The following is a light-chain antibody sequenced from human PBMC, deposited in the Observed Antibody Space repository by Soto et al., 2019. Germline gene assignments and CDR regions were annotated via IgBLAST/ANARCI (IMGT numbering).Light chain of an antibody. CDR3: QQFNHYPPT. CDR1: QGIGSY. J-gene: IGKJ2*01. CDR2: AAS. V-gene: IGKV1-9*01. Sequence: DIQLTQSPSFLSASVGDRVTITCRASQGIGSYLAWYQQRPGKAPKLLIYAASTLQSGVPSRFSGSGSGTDFTLTISSLQPEDCATYYCQQFNHYPPTFGLATKLEIK.